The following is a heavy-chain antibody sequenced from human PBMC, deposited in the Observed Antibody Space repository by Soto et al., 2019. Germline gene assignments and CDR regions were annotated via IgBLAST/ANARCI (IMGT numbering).Heavy chain of an antibody. V-gene: IGHV4-39*02. Sequence: SETLSLTCTVSGGSISSGGYYWGWIRQPPGKGLEWIGSIYYSGSTYYNPSLKSRVTISVDTSKNQFSLKLSSVTAADTAVYYCARELTTVVTFDYWGQGTLVTVSS. CDR1: GGSISSGGYY. CDR2: IYYSGST. D-gene: IGHD4-17*01. CDR3: ARELTTVVTFDY. J-gene: IGHJ4*02.